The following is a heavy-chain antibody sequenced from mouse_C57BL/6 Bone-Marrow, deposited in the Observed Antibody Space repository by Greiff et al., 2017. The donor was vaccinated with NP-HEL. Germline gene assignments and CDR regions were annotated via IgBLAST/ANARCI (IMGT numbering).Heavy chain of an antibody. V-gene: IGHV1-82*01. D-gene: IGHD1-1*01. CDR1: GYAFSSSW. J-gene: IGHJ2*01. CDR3: AREDYGSSLYYFDY. CDR2: IYPGDGDT. Sequence: VQLQQSGPELVKPGASVKISCKASGYAFSSSWMNWVKQRPGKGLEWIGRIYPGDGDTNYNGKFKGKATLTADKSSSTAYMQLSSLTSEDSAVYFCAREDYGSSLYYFDYWGQGTTLTVSS.